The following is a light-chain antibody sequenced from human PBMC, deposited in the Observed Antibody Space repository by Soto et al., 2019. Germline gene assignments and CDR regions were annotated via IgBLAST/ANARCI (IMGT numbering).Light chain of an antibody. CDR3: CSYAGSSTCV. J-gene: IGLJ3*02. CDR1: SSGVGSYTL. V-gene: IGLV2-23*02. CDR2: EVS. Sequence: QSALNQPASVSGSPGQSITISCTGTSSGVGSYTLVSWYQQHPGRAPKLMIYEVSKRPSGVSNRFSGSKSGNTVSLTISGLQAEDEADYYCCSYAGSSTCVFGGGTQLTVL.